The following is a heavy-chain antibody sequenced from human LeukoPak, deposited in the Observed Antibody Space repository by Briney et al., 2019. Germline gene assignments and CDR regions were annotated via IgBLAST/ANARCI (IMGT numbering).Heavy chain of an antibody. CDR3: ARVRSVWHSAFDY. J-gene: IGHJ4*02. D-gene: IGHD6-19*01. CDR2: IYHSGST. V-gene: IGHV4-4*02. Sequence: SETLSLTCAVSGGSISSSNWWSWVRQPPGKGLEWIGEIYHSGSTNYNPSLKSRVTISADTSKNQFSLKLSSVTAADTAVYYCARVRSVWHSAFDYWGQGTLVTVSS. CDR1: GGSISSSNW.